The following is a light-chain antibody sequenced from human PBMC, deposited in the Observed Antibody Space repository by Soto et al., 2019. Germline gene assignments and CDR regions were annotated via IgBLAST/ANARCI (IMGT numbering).Light chain of an antibody. CDR1: SSDIGAFDL. CDR3: SSYTITSTRL. J-gene: IGLJ1*01. CDR2: DVN. V-gene: IGLV2-14*01. Sequence: QSVLTQPASVSGSPGQSITISCTGTSSDIGAFDLVSWYQQHPGKAPKVMIYDVNTRSSGVSSRFSGSKSGNTASLAISGLQAEDEADYYCSSYTITSTRLFGTGTKLTVL.